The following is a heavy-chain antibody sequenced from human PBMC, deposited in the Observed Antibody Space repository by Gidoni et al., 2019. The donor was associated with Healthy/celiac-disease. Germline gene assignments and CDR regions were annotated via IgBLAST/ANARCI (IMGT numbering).Heavy chain of an antibody. CDR3: ASQMSDSDY. CDR2: ISYDGSNK. J-gene: IGHJ4*02. Sequence: QVQLVESGGGVVQPGRSLRTSCAASGFTFSSYAMHWVRQAPGKGLEWVAVISYDGSNKYYADSVKGRFTISRDNSKNTLYLQMNSLRAEDTAVYYCASQMSDSDYWGQGTLVTVSS. V-gene: IGHV3-30*04. CDR1: GFTFSSYA.